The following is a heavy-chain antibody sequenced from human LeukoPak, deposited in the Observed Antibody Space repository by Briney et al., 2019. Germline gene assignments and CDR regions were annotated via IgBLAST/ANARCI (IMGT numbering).Heavy chain of an antibody. D-gene: IGHD1-26*01. Sequence: SETLSLTCTVSGGSIGSTEYYWVWIRQPPGKGLECIGSIFYTGSTYYNPSLKSRVTISVDTSKNHFSLKLTSVTAADTALYYCARIPRGVGVLDYWGQGTLLTVSS. CDR3: ARIPRGVGVLDY. CDR2: IFYTGST. J-gene: IGHJ4*02. CDR1: GGSIGSTEYY. V-gene: IGHV4-39*07.